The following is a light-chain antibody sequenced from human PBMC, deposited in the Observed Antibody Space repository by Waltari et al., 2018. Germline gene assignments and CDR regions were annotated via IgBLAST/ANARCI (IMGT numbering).Light chain of an antibody. CDR1: QSLTQST. CDR2: GTS. Sequence: DIVMTQSPATLSLSPGESATLSCRASQSLTQSTFAWFQQKPGQPPRLLIYGTSTRAAGIPDRFSGSGSGTDFSLTISGLQPEEFATDYCQQYDYWPWTFGQGTRVE. J-gene: IGKJ1*01. V-gene: IGKV3D-15*01. CDR3: QQYDYWPWT.